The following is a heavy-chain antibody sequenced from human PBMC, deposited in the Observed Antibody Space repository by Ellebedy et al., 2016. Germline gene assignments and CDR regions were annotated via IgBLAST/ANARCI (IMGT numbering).Heavy chain of an antibody. D-gene: IGHD3-9*01. Sequence: SETLSLTXTVSGGSVASAVYYWGWIRRPPGKGLEWIGRISYDGTTYYNPSLESRVTISLDTSKNQFSLKLSSVTAADTAVYFCARGLYDLLTGRPLDYWGRGTLVTVSS. V-gene: IGHV4-39*07. J-gene: IGHJ4*02. CDR1: GGSVASAVYY. CDR2: ISYDGTT. CDR3: ARGLYDLLTGRPLDY.